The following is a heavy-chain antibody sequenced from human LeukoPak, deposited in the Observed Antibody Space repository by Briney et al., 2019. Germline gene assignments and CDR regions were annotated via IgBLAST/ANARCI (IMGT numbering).Heavy chain of an antibody. CDR1: GFTVSSNY. Sequence: PGGSLRLSCAASGFTVSSNYMSWVRQAPGKGLEWVSVIYSGGSTYYADSVKGRFTISRDNSKNTLYLQMNGLRAEDTAVYYCAKDGQLNYYDYMDVWGKGTTVTVSS. J-gene: IGHJ6*03. CDR3: AKDGQLNYYDYMDV. V-gene: IGHV3-53*05. D-gene: IGHD6-6*01. CDR2: IYSGGST.